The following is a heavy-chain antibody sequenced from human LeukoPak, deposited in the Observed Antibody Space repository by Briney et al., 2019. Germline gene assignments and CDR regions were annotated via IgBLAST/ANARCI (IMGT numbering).Heavy chain of an antibody. Sequence: GGSLRLSCAASGFTFSSYSMNWVRQAPGKGLEWVPSISSSSSYIYYADSVKGRFTISRDNAKNSLYLQMNSLRAEDTAVYYCARAYCSGGSCSTLNYYYMDVWGKGTTVTISS. J-gene: IGHJ6*03. CDR2: ISSSSSYI. V-gene: IGHV3-21*01. CDR3: ARAYCSGGSCSTLNYYYMDV. D-gene: IGHD2-15*01. CDR1: GFTFSSYS.